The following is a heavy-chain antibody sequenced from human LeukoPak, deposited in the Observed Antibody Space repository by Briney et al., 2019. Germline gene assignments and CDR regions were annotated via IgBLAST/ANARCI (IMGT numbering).Heavy chain of an antibody. CDR3: ARDQLQDPY. Sequence: GGSLRLSCAASGFTFSRYWMTWVRQTPRKGLEWVANIKPDGSEKYYLDSVRGRFTISRVNAKNSLHLHMNSLRAEDTAVYCRARDQLQDPYWGQGTLVTVSS. D-gene: IGHD1-1*01. J-gene: IGHJ4*02. CDR1: GFTFSRYW. V-gene: IGHV3-7*01. CDR2: IKPDGSEK.